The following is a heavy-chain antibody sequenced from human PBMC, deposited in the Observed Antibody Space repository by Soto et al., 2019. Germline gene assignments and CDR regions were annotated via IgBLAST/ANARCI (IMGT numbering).Heavy chain of an antibody. CDR3: ARSQGSSTSLEIYYYYYYGMDV. D-gene: IGHD2-2*01. V-gene: IGHV1-69*01. Sequence: VQLVQSGAEVKKPGSSVKVSCKASGGTFSSYAISWVRQAPGQGLEWMGGIIPISDTTNYAQKFQGRVTITADESTSTAYMELRSLRSEDTAVYYCARSQGSSTSLEIYYYYYYGMDVWGQGTTVTVSS. J-gene: IGHJ6*02. CDR1: GGTFSSYA. CDR2: IIPISDTT.